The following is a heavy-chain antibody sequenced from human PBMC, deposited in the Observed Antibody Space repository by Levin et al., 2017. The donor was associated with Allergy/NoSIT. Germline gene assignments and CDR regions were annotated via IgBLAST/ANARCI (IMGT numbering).Heavy chain of an antibody. J-gene: IGHJ3*02. CDR2: ISGSSRHI. CDR3: ARAKEAAEVSDALDI. V-gene: IGHV3-21*01. CDR1: GFTFSSHT. D-gene: IGHD6-13*01. Sequence: GGSLRLSCAASGFTFSSHTMTWVRQAPGKGLEWVSSISGSSRHIHYADSVEGRITISRDNAKNSLYLQVNSLRAEDAAVYYCARAKEAAEVSDALDIWGQGTMVTLSS.